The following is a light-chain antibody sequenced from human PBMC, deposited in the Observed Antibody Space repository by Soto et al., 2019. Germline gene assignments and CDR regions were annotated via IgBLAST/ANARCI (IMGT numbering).Light chain of an antibody. Sequence: DIQMTQSPSSLSASLGDTVTIPCRASQTITRHLNWYQQKPGKAPKPLIYAASTLRRGVPTSFSGSGSGTDFTRTLSSLQSENFATYYCQRSDTTSLFQFGPGTKAES. CDR1: QTITRH. CDR3: QRSDTTSLFQ. CDR2: AAS. V-gene: IGKV1-39*01. J-gene: IGKJ4*02.